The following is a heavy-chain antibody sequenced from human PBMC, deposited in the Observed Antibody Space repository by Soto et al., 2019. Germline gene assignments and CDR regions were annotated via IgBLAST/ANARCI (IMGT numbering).Heavy chain of an antibody. CDR1: GFTFSSYG. D-gene: IGHD3-10*01. J-gene: IGHJ6*02. CDR3: ASDLWDYYGSVSYWQLSYYYYGMDV. Sequence: GGSLRLSCAASGFTFSSYGMHWVRQAPGKGLEWVAVIWYDGSNKYYADSVKGRFTISRDNSKNTLYLQMNSLRAEDTAVYFCASDLWDYYGSVSYWQLSYYYYGMDVWGQGTTVTVSS. CDR2: IWYDGSNK. V-gene: IGHV3-33*01.